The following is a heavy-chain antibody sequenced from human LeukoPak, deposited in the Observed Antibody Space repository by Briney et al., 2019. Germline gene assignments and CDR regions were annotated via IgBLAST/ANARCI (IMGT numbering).Heavy chain of an antibody. CDR1: GFTFSSYG. J-gene: IGHJ4*02. CDR3: ARSRVTRTYYYDSSGYYYAYYFDY. V-gene: IGHV3-30*03. CDR2: ISYDGSNK. D-gene: IGHD3-22*01. Sequence: PGGSLRLSCAASGFTFSSYGMHWVRQAPVKGLEWVAVISYDGSNKYYADSVKGRFTISRDNAKNSLYLQMNSLRAEDTAVYYCARSRVTRTYYYDSSGYYYAYYFDYWGQGTLVTVSS.